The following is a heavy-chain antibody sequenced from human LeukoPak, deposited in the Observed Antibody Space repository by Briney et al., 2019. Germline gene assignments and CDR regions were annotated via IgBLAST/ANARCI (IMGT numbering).Heavy chain of an antibody. CDR3: ARYSSGWYPLDY. D-gene: IGHD6-19*01. J-gene: IGHJ4*02. CDR1: GYTFTGYY. Sequence: ASVKVSCKASGYTFTGYYMHWVRQAPGQGLEWMGWISAYNGNTNYAQKLQGRVTMTTDTSTSTAYMELRSLRSDDTAVYYCARYSSGWYPLDYWGQGTLVTVSS. V-gene: IGHV1-18*04. CDR2: ISAYNGNT.